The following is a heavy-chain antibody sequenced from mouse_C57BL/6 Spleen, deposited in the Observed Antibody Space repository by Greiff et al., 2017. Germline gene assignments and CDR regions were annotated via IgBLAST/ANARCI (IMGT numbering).Heavy chain of an antibody. D-gene: IGHD2-4*01. Sequence: VMLVESGAELARPGASVKLSCKASGYTFTSYGISWVKQRTGQGLEWIGEIYPRSGNTYYNEKFKGKATLTADKSSSTAYMELRSLTSEDSAVYFCARRGYDYDVPAYWGQGTLVTVSA. CDR2: IYPRSGNT. CDR1: GYTFTSYG. V-gene: IGHV1-81*01. J-gene: IGHJ3*01. CDR3: ARRGYDYDVPAY.